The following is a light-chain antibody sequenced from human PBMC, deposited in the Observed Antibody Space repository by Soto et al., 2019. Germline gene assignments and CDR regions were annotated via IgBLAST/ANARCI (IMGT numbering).Light chain of an antibody. Sequence: DMVITQSPDSLAVSLGERATINCKSSQSVLSSSNSKNYLVWYQQEPGQPPKLLISWASTRESGVPDRFSGSGSGTDFTLTISSLQAEDVAVYYCQQHYDSWTFGQGTKVDIK. CDR2: WAS. V-gene: IGKV4-1*01. J-gene: IGKJ1*01. CDR1: QSVLSSSNSKNY. CDR3: QQHYDSWT.